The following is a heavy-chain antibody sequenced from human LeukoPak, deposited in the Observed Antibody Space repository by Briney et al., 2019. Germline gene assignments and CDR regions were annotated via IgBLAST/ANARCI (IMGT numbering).Heavy chain of an antibody. D-gene: IGHD2-2*01. V-gene: IGHV3-23*01. CDR1: GFTFSSYA. CDR2: ISGNGGTT. Sequence: PGGSLRLSCVASGFTFSSYAMSWVRQAPGKGLQWVSAISGNGGTTYCADSVKGRFIISRDNSKNTLYLEMSSLRVEDTAVYYCAGRGGYCSGTSCYPDHWGQGTLVTVSS. J-gene: IGHJ4*02. CDR3: AGRGGYCSGTSCYPDH.